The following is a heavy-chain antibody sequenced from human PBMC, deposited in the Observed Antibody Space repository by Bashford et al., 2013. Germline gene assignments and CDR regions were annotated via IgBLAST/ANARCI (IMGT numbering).Heavy chain of an antibody. V-gene: IGHV3-21*01. J-gene: IGHJ4*02. Sequence: VRQAPGKGLEWVARIGPTGSLETYADSVKGRFTISRDNAKNSLYLQMHSLRAEDTAVYYCATVGGSSWYGWINYWGQGSLVTVSS. CDR2: IGPTGSLE. CDR3: ATVGGSSWYGWINY. D-gene: IGHD6-13*01.